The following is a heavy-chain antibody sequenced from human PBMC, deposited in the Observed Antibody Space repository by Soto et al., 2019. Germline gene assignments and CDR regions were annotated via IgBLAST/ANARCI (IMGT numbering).Heavy chain of an antibody. D-gene: IGHD5-18*01. V-gene: IGHV1-69*12. CDR2: IIPICGTA. Sequence: QVQLVQSGAEVKKPGSSVKVSCKASGGTFSSYAISWVRQAPGQGLEWMGGIIPICGTANYAQKFQGRVTITADESTSTAYMELSSRRSEDTAVYYCARDWSQGGYSYGPLLHYWGQGTLVTVSS. J-gene: IGHJ4*02. CDR1: GGTFSSYA. CDR3: ARDWSQGGYSYGPLLHY.